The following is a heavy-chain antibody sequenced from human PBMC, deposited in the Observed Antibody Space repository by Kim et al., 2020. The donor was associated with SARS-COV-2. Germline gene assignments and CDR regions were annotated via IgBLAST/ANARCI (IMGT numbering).Heavy chain of an antibody. V-gene: IGHV5-51*01. CDR1: GDSFTTYW. CDR3: ARRGYCSGSACERAFDI. D-gene: IGHD2-15*01. J-gene: IGHJ3*02. Sequence: GESLKISCKGSGDSFTTYWIGWVRQMPGKGLEWMGIIYPGDSDTTYSPSFQGQVTISADKSISTAYLQWNSVEASDTAIYYCARRGYCSGSACERAFDIWGQGTKVTVYS. CDR2: IYPGDSDT.